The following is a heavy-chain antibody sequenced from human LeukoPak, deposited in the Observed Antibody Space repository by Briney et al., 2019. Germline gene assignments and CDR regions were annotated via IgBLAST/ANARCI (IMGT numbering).Heavy chain of an antibody. J-gene: IGHJ4*02. CDR2: ITGSGGST. D-gene: IGHD5-24*01. Sequence: GGSLRLSCAASGFTFSDYYMSWIRQAPGKGLEWVSGITGSGGSTYYADSVKGRFTISRDNSKNTVYLQINSLTAEDTAVYFCGRDSRWAQPDYWGQGTLVTVSS. CDR3: GRDSRWAQPDY. CDR1: GFTFSDYY. V-gene: IGHV3-23*01.